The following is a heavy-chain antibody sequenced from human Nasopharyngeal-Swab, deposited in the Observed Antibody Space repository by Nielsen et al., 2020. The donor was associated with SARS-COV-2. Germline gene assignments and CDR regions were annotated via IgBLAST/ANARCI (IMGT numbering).Heavy chain of an antibody. J-gene: IGHJ3*02. CDR2: ISAYNGNT. CDR1: GYTFTSYG. CDR3: ARDRYSSSWTWYRPDAFDI. V-gene: IGHV1-18*04. Sequence: ASVQLSCKASGYTFTSYGISWVRQAPAQGLEWMGWISAYNGNTNYAQKLQGSVTMTTDTSTSKAYMELRSLRSDDTAVYYCARDRYSSSWTWYRPDAFDIWGQGTMVTVSS. D-gene: IGHD6-13*01.